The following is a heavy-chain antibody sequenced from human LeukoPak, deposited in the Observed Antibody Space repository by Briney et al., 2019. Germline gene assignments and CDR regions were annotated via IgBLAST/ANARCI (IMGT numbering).Heavy chain of an antibody. Sequence: GESLKISCQDSIYSFTTYWFAWVRQLPDKGLEWMGLIHPGDSDTRYSTSFQGQVTISADKSIRTVYLQWSSLKASDTAMYYCARGLHGYAYGVWGQGTLVTVSS. CDR3: ARGLHGYAYGV. CDR1: IYSFTTYW. D-gene: IGHD5-18*01. CDR2: IHPGDSDT. V-gene: IGHV5-51*01. J-gene: IGHJ4*02.